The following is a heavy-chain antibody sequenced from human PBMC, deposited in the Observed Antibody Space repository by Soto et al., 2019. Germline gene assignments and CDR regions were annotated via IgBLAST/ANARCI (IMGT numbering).Heavy chain of an antibody. D-gene: IGHD3-22*01. CDR3: VAQPYYYDSSGYRY. V-gene: IGHV3-23*01. J-gene: IGHJ4*02. Sequence: EVQLLESGGGLVQPGGSLRLSCAASGFTFSSYAMSWVRQAPGKGLEWVSAISGSGGSTYYADSVKGRFTISRDNSKNTLYLQMNSLRAEDTAVYYCVAQPYYYDSSGYRYWGQGTLVTXSS. CDR1: GFTFSSYA. CDR2: ISGSGGST.